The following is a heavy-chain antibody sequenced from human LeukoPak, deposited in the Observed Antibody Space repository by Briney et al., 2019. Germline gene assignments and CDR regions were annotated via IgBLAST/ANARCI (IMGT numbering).Heavy chain of an antibody. CDR1: GGSISSYY. J-gene: IGHJ6*02. D-gene: IGHD2-15*01. Sequence: SETLSLTCTVSGGSISSYYWSWIRQPPGKGLEWIGYIYYSGSTNYNPSLKSRVTISVDTSKNQFSLKLSSVTAADTAVYYCARDRESGYCSGGSCYGMDVWGQGTTVTVSS. V-gene: IGHV4-59*01. CDR2: IYYSGST. CDR3: ARDRESGYCSGGSCYGMDV.